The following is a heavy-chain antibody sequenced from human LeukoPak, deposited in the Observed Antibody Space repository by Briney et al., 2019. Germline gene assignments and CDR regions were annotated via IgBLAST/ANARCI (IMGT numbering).Heavy chain of an antibody. D-gene: IGHD3-22*01. CDR3: AFHFLWRPDPYYYDSSGYKHYYFDY. J-gene: IGHJ4*02. CDR1: GYTFTSYD. V-gene: IGHV1-8*02. CDR2: MNPNSGNT. Sequence: GASVKVSCKASGYTFTSYDINWVRQAAGQGLEWMGWMNPNSGNTGYAQKLQGRVTMTTDTSTSTAYMELRSLRSDDTAVYYCAFHFLWRPDPYYYDSSGYKHYYFDYWGQGTLVTVSS.